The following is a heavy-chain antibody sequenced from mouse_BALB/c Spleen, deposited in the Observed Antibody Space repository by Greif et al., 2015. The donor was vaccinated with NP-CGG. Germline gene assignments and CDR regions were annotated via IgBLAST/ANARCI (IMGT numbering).Heavy chain of an antibody. CDR2: IWAGGGT. D-gene: IGHD1-2*01. CDR1: GFSLTSYG. Sequence: VMLVESGPGLVAPSQSLSITCTVSGFSLTSYGVHWVRQPPGKGLEWLGVIWAGGGTNYNSALMSRLSISKDNSKSQVFLKMNSLQTDDTAMYYCARITTAGAYWGQGTLVTVSA. V-gene: IGHV2-9*02. CDR3: ARITTAGAY. J-gene: IGHJ3*01.